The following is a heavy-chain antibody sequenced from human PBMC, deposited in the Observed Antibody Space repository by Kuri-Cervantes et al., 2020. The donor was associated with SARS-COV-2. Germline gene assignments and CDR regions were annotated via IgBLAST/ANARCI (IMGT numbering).Heavy chain of an antibody. V-gene: IGHV3-20*04. CDR1: GFTFDDYG. Sequence: GESLKISCAASGFTFDDYGMSWVRQAPGKGLEWVSGINWNGGTTHYADSVKGRFTISSDNAKNSLYLQMNSLRAEDTALYYCARSAAAGSAGDFDYWGQGTLVTVSS. D-gene: IGHD6-13*01. J-gene: IGHJ4*02. CDR2: INWNGGTT. CDR3: ARSAAAGSAGDFDY.